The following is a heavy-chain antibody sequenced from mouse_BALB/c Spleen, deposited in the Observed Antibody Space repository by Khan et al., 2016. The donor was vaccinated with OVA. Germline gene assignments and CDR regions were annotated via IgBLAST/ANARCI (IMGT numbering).Heavy chain of an antibody. J-gene: IGHJ2*01. CDR1: GYSITSGYA. D-gene: IGHD1-1*01. V-gene: IGHV3-2*02. CDR2: ISYSGVT. Sequence: VQLKESGPGLVKPSQSLSLTCTVTGYSITSGYAWNWIRQFPGNKLEWMGYISYSGVTSYTPSLKSRISIPRATSKNQFFLQLTSVTTEDTATYYCARGNYYGDYFDYWGQGTTLTVSA. CDR3: ARGNYYGDYFDY.